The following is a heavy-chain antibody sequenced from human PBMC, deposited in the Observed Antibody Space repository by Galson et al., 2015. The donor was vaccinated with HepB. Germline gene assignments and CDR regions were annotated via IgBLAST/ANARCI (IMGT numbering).Heavy chain of an antibody. Sequence: SVKVSCKTSGYTFTGYYMHWVRQAPGQGLEWMGGIIPIFGTANYAQKFQGRVTITADKSTSTAYMELSSLRSEDTAVYYCARDKLVVVTAIRGLYGMDVWGQGTTVTVSS. V-gene: IGHV1-69*06. CDR2: IIPIFGTA. CDR1: GYTFTGYY. D-gene: IGHD2-21*02. J-gene: IGHJ6*02. CDR3: ARDKLVVVTAIRGLYGMDV.